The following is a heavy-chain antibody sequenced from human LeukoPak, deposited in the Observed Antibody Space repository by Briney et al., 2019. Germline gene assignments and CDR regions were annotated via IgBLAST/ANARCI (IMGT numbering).Heavy chain of an antibody. CDR3: ARSTVTTSLDYFDY. D-gene: IGHD4-17*01. CDR1: GGSISTYY. J-gene: IGHJ4*02. CDR2: IYTSGST. V-gene: IGHV4-4*07. Sequence: SETLSLTCTVSGGSISTYYWSWIRQPAGKGLEWIGRIYTSGSTNHNPSLKSRVTMSVDTSKNQFSLKLSSVTAADTAVYYCARSTVTTSLDYFDYWGQGTLVTVSS.